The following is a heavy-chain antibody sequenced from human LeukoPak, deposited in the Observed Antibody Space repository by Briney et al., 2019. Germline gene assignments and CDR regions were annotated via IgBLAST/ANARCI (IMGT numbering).Heavy chain of an antibody. Sequence: PSETLSLTCSVSGGSISSGYYYWGWIRQPPGKGLEWIGSSYYSGSTFYNPSLKSRVTVSVDTSKNQFPLNLNSVTAADTGVYYCLFNCSSSNCSPGVWGKGTTVAVSS. CDR2: SYYSGST. D-gene: IGHD2-2*01. CDR1: GGSISSGYYY. CDR3: LFNCSSSNCSPGV. J-gene: IGHJ6*04. V-gene: IGHV4-39*01.